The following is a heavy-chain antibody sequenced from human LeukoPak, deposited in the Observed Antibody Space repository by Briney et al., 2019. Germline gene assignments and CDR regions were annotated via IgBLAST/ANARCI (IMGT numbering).Heavy chain of an antibody. CDR1: GFTFRNYI. CDR3: ARDNSNLDY. D-gene: IGHD4-23*01. J-gene: IGHJ4*02. V-gene: IGHV3-21*06. Sequence: GGSLRLSCAASGFTFRNYIMNWVRQAPGKGLEWVSSISSNSSHLYYADSVKGRFTISRDDAESSLYLQMNSLRGDDTAVYYCARDNSNLDYWGQGTLVTVSS. CDR2: ISSNSSHL.